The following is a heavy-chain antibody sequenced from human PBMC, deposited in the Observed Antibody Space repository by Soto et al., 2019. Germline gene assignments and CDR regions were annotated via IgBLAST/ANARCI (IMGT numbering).Heavy chain of an antibody. CDR2: IIPIFGTA. CDR1: GGTFSSYA. Sequence: QVQLVQSGAEVKKPGSSVKVSCKASGGTFSSYAISWVRQAPGQGLEWMGGIIPIFGTANYAQKFQGRVTITADEATSTACMELSSLRSEDTAVYYCARLGTPYYSSSWGNWFDPWGQGTLVTVSS. V-gene: IGHV1-69*01. D-gene: IGHD6-13*01. CDR3: ARLGTPYYSSSWGNWFDP. J-gene: IGHJ5*02.